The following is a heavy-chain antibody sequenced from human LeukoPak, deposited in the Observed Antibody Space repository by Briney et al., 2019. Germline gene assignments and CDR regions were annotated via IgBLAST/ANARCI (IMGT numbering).Heavy chain of an antibody. V-gene: IGHV5-51*01. CDR2: IYPGDSDT. Sequence: GDSLKISFKGSGYSFTSYWIGWVRQMPGKGLEWMGIIYPGDSDTRYSPSFQAQVTISADKSISTAYLQWSSLKASDAAMYYCATSARKAVAGAPNWFDPWGQGTLVTVSS. CDR3: ATSARKAVAGAPNWFDP. J-gene: IGHJ5*02. D-gene: IGHD6-19*01. CDR1: GYSFTSYW.